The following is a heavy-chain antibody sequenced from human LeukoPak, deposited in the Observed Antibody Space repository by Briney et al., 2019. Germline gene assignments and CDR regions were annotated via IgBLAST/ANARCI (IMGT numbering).Heavy chain of an antibody. V-gene: IGHV3-30-3*01. CDR3: ARGGRYYGSGSYDY. CDR2: ISYDGSNK. CDR1: GFTFSSYA. J-gene: IGHJ4*02. D-gene: IGHD3-10*01. Sequence: GRSLRLSCAASGFTFSSYAMHWVRQAPGKGLEWVAVISYDGSNKYYADSVKGRFTISRDNSKNTLYLQMNSLRAEDTAVYYCARGGRYYGSGSYDYWGQGTLVTVSS.